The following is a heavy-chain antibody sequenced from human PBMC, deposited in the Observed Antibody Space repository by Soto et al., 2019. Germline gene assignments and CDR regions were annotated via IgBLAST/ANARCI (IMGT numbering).Heavy chain of an antibody. Sequence: QLQLQESGPGLVQPSETLSLTCTVSGGAITSGDSYYWGWVRQPPGKGLEYIGSVHYNGHTYYNPSLKSRVTVSAVTSKNQFSLKLTSVSAADTAVYYCARHGPGSYYPVDSWGQGTLVTVSS. CDR3: ARHGPGSYYPVDS. V-gene: IGHV4-39*01. D-gene: IGHD3-10*01. CDR1: GGAITSGDSYY. CDR2: VHYNGHT. J-gene: IGHJ4*02.